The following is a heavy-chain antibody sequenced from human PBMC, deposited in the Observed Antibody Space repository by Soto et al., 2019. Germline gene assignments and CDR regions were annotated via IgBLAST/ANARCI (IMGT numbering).Heavy chain of an antibody. V-gene: IGHV6-1*01. CDR3: ARLIGNSWFDS. Sequence: QVQLQQSGPGLVKPSQTLSLTCAISGDSVSTNSATWDWIRQSPSRALEWLGRTYYRSKWYNDSAVSSKXRXTXSXXTSNNKLSLQLNSVPPDDTAVYSCARLIGNSWFDSWGQGTLVTVSS. D-gene: IGHD2-8*01. J-gene: IGHJ5*01. CDR2: TYYRSKWYN. CDR1: GDSVSTNSAT.